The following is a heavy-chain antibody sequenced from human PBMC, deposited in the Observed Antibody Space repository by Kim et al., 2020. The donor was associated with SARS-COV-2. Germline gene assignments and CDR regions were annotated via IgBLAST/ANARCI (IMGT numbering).Heavy chain of an antibody. V-gene: IGHV7-4-1*02. CDR3: ARAGYSGYEHYYYGMDV. D-gene: IGHD5-12*01. CDR2: INTNTGNP. CDR1: GHTFTSYA. Sequence: ASVKVSCKASGHTFTSYAMNWVRQAPGQGLEWMGWINTNTGNPTYAQGFTGRFVFSLDTSVSTAYLQINSLKAEDTAVYYCARAGYSGYEHYYYGMDVWGPGNTVTLSS. J-gene: IGHJ6*02.